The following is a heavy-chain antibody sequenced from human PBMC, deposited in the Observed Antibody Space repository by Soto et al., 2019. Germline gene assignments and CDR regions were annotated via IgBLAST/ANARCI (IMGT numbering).Heavy chain of an antibody. D-gene: IGHD6-19*01. J-gene: IGHJ4*02. CDR1: GFTFDDYA. CDR3: AKDRKGSSGWYDLDY. CDR2: ISWNSGTI. Sequence: EVQLVESGGGLVQPGRSLRLSCVASGFTFDDYAMEWVRQVPGKGLEWVSGISWNSGTIAYADSVKGRFTVSRDNTEISLYLEMNSLRPEDTALYYCAKDRKGSSGWYDLDYWGQGTLVTVSS. V-gene: IGHV3-9*01.